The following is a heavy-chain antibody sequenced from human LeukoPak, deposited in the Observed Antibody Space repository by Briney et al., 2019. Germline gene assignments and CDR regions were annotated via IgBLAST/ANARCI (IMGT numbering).Heavy chain of an antibody. CDR2: IYRLGDT. CDR1: GDSITTDY. CDR3: AGRGQRYFRD. J-gene: IGHJ1*01. Sequence: SETLSLTCSVSGDSITTDYWSWIRQPPGKGLEWIGYIYRLGDTDYNPSLKSRVTISVDTSKNQLSLNLSSVTAADTAVYYCAGRGQRYFRDWGQGTLVTVSS. V-gene: IGHV4-4*08.